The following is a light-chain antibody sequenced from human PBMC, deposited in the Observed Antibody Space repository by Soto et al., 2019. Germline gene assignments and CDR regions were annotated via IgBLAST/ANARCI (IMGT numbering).Light chain of an antibody. Sequence: EIEMTQPPATLSVSPGERATLSCRASQSVSSNLAWYQQKPGQAPRLLIYGASTRATGIPARFSGSGSGTEFTLTISSLQSEDFAVYYCQQYNNWPPTYTFGQGTKLEIK. CDR1: QSVSSN. CDR3: QQYNNWPPTYT. CDR2: GAS. V-gene: IGKV3-15*01. J-gene: IGKJ2*01.